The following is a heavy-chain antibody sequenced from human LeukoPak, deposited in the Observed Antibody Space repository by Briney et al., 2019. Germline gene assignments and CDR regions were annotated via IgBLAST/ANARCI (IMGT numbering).Heavy chain of an antibody. Sequence: PSETLSLTCTVSGGSISSGGYYWSWIRQHPGKGLEWIGYIYYSGSTNYNPSLKSRVTISVDTSKNQFSLKLSSVTAADTAVYYCATYYYDSSGYYYFDYWGQGTLVTVSS. CDR1: GGSISSGGYY. CDR2: IYYSGST. J-gene: IGHJ4*02. V-gene: IGHV4-61*08. D-gene: IGHD3-22*01. CDR3: ATYYYDSSGYYYFDY.